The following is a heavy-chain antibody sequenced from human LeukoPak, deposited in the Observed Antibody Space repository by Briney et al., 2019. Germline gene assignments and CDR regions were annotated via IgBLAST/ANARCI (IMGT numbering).Heavy chain of an antibody. V-gene: IGHV3-33*01. J-gene: IGHJ4*02. Sequence: GGSLRLSCAASGFTFSSYGMHWVRQAPGKGLEWVAVIWYDGSNKYYADSVKGRFTISRDNSKSTLYLQMNSLRAEDTAVYYCARDPAYYYDSSGYYPSGYFDYWGQGTLVTVSS. CDR2: IWYDGSNK. CDR3: ARDPAYYYDSSGYYPSGYFDY. D-gene: IGHD3-22*01. CDR1: GFTFSSYG.